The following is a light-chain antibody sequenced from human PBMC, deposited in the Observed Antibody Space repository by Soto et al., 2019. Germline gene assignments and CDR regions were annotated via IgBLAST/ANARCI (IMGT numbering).Light chain of an antibody. Sequence: QAVVTQDPSLTVSPGGTVSLTCGSNTGAVTIGHYPYWFQQKPGQAPRTLVYDTNNRHSWTPARFSGSLLGGKAALTLSGAHPEDEADYYCLISSGGARVFGGGTKVTVL. CDR2: DTN. CDR3: LISSGGARV. V-gene: IGLV7-46*01. J-gene: IGLJ3*02. CDR1: TGAVTIGHY.